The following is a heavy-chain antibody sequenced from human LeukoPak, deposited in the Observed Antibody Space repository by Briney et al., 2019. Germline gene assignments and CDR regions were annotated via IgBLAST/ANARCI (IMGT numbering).Heavy chain of an antibody. J-gene: IGHJ5*02. CDR3: ARDHATVTRGWFDP. Sequence: SQTLSLTCTVSGGSISSGGYYWSWIRQHPGKGLEWIGYICYSGSTYYNPSLKSRVTISVDTSKNQFSLKLSSVTAADTAVYYCARDHATVTRGWFDPWGQGTLVTVSS. V-gene: IGHV4-31*03. D-gene: IGHD4-17*01. CDR1: GGSISSGGYY. CDR2: ICYSGST.